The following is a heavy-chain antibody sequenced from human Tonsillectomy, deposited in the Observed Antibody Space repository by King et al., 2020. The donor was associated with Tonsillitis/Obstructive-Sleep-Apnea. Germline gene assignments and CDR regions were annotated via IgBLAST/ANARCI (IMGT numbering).Heavy chain of an antibody. CDR2: IYWDDDK. Sequence: QVTLKESGPTLVKPTQTLTLTCTFSGFSLSISGVGVGWIRQPPEKALEWLALIYWDDDKRYSPSLKSRLTINKDTSKNQVVLTVPNMDPVDTATYYCAHRGPLAEFDYWGQGTLVTVSS. CDR3: AHRGPLAEFDY. D-gene: IGHD1-1*01. CDR1: GFSLSISGVG. J-gene: IGHJ4*02. V-gene: IGHV2-5*02.